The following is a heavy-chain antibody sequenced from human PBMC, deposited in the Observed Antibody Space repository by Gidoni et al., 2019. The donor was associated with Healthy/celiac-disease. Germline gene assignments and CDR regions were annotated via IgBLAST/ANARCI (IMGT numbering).Heavy chain of an antibody. J-gene: IGHJ6*03. CDR2: ISSSSSYI. CDR1: GVTFSSYS. Sequence: EVQLVESGGGLVKPGGSLRLSCAASGVTFSSYSMNWVRQAPGTGLEWVSSISSSSSYIYYADSVKGRFTISRDNAKNSLYLQMNSLRAEDTAVYYCARDEIAVAESYYYYMDVWGKGTTVTVSS. V-gene: IGHV3-21*01. D-gene: IGHD6-19*01. CDR3: ARDEIAVAESYYYYMDV.